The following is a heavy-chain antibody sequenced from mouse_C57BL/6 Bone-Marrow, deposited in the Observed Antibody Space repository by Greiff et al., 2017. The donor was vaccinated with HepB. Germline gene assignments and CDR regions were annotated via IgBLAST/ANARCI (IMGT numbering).Heavy chain of an antibody. CDR1: GYSITSGYY. D-gene: IGHD1-1*01. CDR2: ISYDGSN. Sequence: EVQLQESGPGLVKPSQSLSLTCSVTGYSITSGYYWNWIRQFPGNKLEWMGYISYDGSNNYNPSLKNRISITRDTSKNQLFLKLNSVTTEDTATYYCARNYGSSSAWFAYWGQGTLVTVSA. CDR3: ARNYGSSSAWFAY. J-gene: IGHJ3*01. V-gene: IGHV3-6*01.